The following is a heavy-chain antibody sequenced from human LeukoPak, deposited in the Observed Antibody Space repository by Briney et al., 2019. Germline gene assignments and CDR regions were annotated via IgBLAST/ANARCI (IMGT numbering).Heavy chain of an antibody. D-gene: IGHD6-13*01. J-gene: IGHJ6*03. CDR1: RYTFTSYG. V-gene: IGHV1-18*01. Sequence: GASVKVSCKASRYTFTSYGISWVRQAPGQGLEWMGWISAYNGNTNYAQKLQGRVTMTTDTSTSTAYMELRSLRSDDTAVYYCARAAAGTRTPHGRRQYYYYYMDVWGKGTTVTVSS. CDR3: ARAAAGTRTPHGRRQYYYYYMDV. CDR2: ISAYNGNT.